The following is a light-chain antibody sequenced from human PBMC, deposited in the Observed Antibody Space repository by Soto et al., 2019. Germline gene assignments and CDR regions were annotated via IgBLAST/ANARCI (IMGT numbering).Light chain of an antibody. V-gene: IGKV3-11*01. CDR2: DAS. Sequence: EIVLTQSPATLSLSPGERATLSCRASQSVSSYLAWYQQKPGQAPRLLIYDASNRATGIPARFSGSGSGTDFTPPISSLEPEDFAYYYCQQCGKWPDTFGGGTEVEIK. J-gene: IGKJ4*01. CDR3: QQCGKWPDT. CDR1: QSVSSY.